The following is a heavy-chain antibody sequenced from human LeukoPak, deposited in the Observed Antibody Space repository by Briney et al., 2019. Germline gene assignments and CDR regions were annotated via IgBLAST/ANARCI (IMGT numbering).Heavy chain of an antibody. CDR1: GFTFNTYS. Sequence: GSLRLSCAASGFTFNTYSMNWVRQAPGKGLEWLAYIRSSPFTIYYADSVMGRFTISTDNANNSLYLQMNSLRGEDTAVYYCVRERFFSFDFWGQGTVVTVSS. V-gene: IGHV3-48*01. CDR3: VRERFFSFDF. CDR2: IRSSPFTI. J-gene: IGHJ4*02.